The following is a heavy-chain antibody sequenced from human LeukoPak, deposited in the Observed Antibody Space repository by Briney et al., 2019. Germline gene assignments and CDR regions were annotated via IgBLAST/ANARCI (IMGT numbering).Heavy chain of an antibody. CDR3: ARVLGGATNFDY. D-gene: IGHD1-26*01. J-gene: IGHJ4*02. V-gene: IGHV1-2*02. Sequence: ASVKVSCKASGYTFTGYYMHWVRQAPGQGLEWVGWINPNSGGTNYAQKFQGRVTMTRDTSISTAYMELSRLRSDDTAVYYCARVLGGATNFDYWGQGTLVTVSS. CDR2: INPNSGGT. CDR1: GYTFTGYY.